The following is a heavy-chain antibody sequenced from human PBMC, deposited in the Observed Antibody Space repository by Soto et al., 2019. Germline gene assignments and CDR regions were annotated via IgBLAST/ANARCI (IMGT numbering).Heavy chain of an antibody. CDR2: IYYSGST. Sequence: SETLSLTCTVSGGSISSYYWSWIRQPPGKGLEWIGYIYYSGSTNYNPSLKSRVTISVDTSKNQFSLKLISVTAADTAVYYCARGAAPFDYWGQGTLVTVSS. CDR3: ARGAAPFDY. CDR1: GGSISSYY. D-gene: IGHD6-13*01. V-gene: IGHV4-59*01. J-gene: IGHJ4*02.